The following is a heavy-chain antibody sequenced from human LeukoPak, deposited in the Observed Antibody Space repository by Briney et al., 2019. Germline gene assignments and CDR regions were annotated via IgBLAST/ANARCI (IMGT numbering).Heavy chain of an antibody. Sequence: PSETLSLTCTVSGGSLSSSSHYWGWIRQPPGKGLEWIGSIYYSGSTYYNPSLMSRVTISVDTSKNQFSLKLSSVTAADTAVYYCAREGITMVRGVISDWFDPWGQGTLVTVSS. CDR2: IYYSGST. CDR1: GGSLSSSSHY. V-gene: IGHV4-39*07. J-gene: IGHJ5*02. D-gene: IGHD3-10*01. CDR3: AREGITMVRGVISDWFDP.